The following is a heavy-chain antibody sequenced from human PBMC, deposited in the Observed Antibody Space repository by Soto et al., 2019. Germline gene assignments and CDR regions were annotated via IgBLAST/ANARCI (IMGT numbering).Heavy chain of an antibody. J-gene: IGHJ4*02. V-gene: IGHV2-5*02. CDR2: IYWDDDK. CDR3: AHRRAASGWYIPPVVYFDY. D-gene: IGHD6-19*01. Sequence: QITLKESGPTLVKPTQTLTLTCTFSGFSLSTSGVGVGWIRQPPGKALEWLALIYWDDDKRYSPSLKSRLTITKDTSKNQVVLTMTNMDPVDTATYYCAHRRAASGWYIPPVVYFDYWGQGTLVTVSS. CDR1: GFSLSTSGVG.